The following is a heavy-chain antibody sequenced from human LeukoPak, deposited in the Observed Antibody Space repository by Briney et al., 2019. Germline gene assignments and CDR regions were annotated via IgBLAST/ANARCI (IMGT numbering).Heavy chain of an antibody. CDR3: ARGARGRDCSSTSCFSFYYYYYMDV. Sequence: GGSLRLSCAASGFTFSSYAMHWVRQAPGKGLEWVAVISYDGSNKYYADSVKGRFTISRDNSKNTLYLQMNSLRAEDTAVYYCARGARGRDCSSTSCFSFYYYYYMDVWGKGTTVTVSS. CDR2: ISYDGSNK. D-gene: IGHD2-2*01. V-gene: IGHV3-30*01. CDR1: GFTFSSYA. J-gene: IGHJ6*03.